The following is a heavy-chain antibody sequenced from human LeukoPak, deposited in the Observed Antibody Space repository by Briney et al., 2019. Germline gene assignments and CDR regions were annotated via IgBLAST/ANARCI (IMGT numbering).Heavy chain of an antibody. CDR3: ARDLGYCSSTSCYLFIDY. CDR1: GYTFTGYY. D-gene: IGHD2-2*01. V-gene: IGHV1-2*04. Sequence: ASVKVSCKASGYTFTGYYMHWVRQAPGQGLGWMGWINPNSGGTNYAQKFQGWVTMTRDTSISTAYMELSRLRSDDTAVYYCARDLGYCSSTSCYLFIDYWGQGALVTVSS. J-gene: IGHJ4*02. CDR2: INPNSGGT.